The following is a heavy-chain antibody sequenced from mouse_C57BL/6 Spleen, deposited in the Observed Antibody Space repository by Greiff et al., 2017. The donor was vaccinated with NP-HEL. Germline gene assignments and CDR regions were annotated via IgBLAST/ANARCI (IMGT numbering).Heavy chain of an antibody. J-gene: IGHJ1*03. V-gene: IGHV5-4*01. CDR3: ATELGWYFDV. CDR1: GFTFSSYA. CDR2: ISHGGSYT. D-gene: IGHD4-1*01. Sequence: EVKLVESGGGLVKPGGSVKLSCAASGFTFSSYAMSWVRQTPGKSLEWVATISHGGSYTYYPDNVKGRCTISRDKAKNNLYLQIGHLKAEDTAMSHCATELGWYFDVWGTGTTVTVST.